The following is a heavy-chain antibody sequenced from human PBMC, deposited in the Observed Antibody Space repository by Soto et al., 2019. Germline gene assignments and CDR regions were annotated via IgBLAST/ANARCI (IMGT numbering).Heavy chain of an antibody. J-gene: IGHJ4*03. D-gene: IGHD2-8*02. Sequence: QVQLQESGPGLVESSGTLSLTCAVYGGSIRSGHWWTWVRQSPGKGLEWIGEISLNGDLNSSPSLPSRVTVSIDTSRNHWALRPTSVTAAGTAVYYCATREVRTGGPFCGPGTVVAVSS. CDR3: ATREVRTGGPF. V-gene: IGHV4-4*02. CDR2: ISLNGDL. CDR1: GGSIRSGHW.